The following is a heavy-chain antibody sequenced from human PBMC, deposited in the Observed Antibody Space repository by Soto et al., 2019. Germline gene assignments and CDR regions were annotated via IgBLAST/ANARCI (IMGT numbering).Heavy chain of an antibody. CDR3: AKDRRAGGNSAFYFDF. CDR2: ISATGGGT. CDR1: GFKFSNYA. V-gene: IGHV3-23*01. J-gene: IGHJ4*02. Sequence: HPGGSLRLSCAASGFKFSNYAMSWVRQAPGKGLEWVPLISATGGGTYYADSVKGRFTISRDNSHNTLYLQVHSLTAEDTAVYYCAKDRRAGGNSAFYFDFWGRGAQVTVSS. D-gene: IGHD3-16*01.